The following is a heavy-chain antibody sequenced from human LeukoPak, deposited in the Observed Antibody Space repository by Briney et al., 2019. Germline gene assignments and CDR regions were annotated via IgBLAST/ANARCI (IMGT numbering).Heavy chain of an antibody. CDR1: GFTSSSSA. V-gene: IGHV3-30*02. Sequence: PGGSLRLSCAASGFTSSSSAMHWVRQAPGKGLEWVAYIQFDGIKKFYSDSVKGRFTISRDNSKNTLFLQMSSLTTEDTAVYCCAQKSTGTFDIWGQGTMVTVSP. D-gene: IGHD6-13*01. J-gene: IGHJ3*02. CDR2: IQFDGIKK. CDR3: AQKSTGTFDI.